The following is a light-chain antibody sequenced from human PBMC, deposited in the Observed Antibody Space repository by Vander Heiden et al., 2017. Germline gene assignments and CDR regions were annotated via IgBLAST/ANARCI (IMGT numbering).Light chain of an antibody. Sequence: SVLTQPPSASGTPGQSVTISCSGTSPKLGANTVSWYRQLPGTAPKLLIYSNNQRPSAIPDRFSGSNSGTSAYLAISGLQSDDETLYSCATWNDTLNGPMFGGGTSLTVL. CDR1: SPKLGANT. CDR2: SNN. J-gene: IGLJ3*02. CDR3: ATWNDTLNGPM. V-gene: IGLV1-44*01.